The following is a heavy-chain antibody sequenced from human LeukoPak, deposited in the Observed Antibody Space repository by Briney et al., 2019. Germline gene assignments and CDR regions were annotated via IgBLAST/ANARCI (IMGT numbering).Heavy chain of an antibody. CDR2: IIPIFGTA. V-gene: IGHV1-69*05. D-gene: IGHD2-2*01. CDR3: ARETVVVGDYYNWFDP. CDR1: GGTFSSYA. Sequence: ASVRVSCKASGGTFSSYAISWVRQAPGQGLEWMGRIIPIFGTANYAQKFQGRVTITTDESTSTAYMELSSLRSEDTAVYYCARETVVVGDYYNWFDPWGQGTLVTVSS. J-gene: IGHJ5*02.